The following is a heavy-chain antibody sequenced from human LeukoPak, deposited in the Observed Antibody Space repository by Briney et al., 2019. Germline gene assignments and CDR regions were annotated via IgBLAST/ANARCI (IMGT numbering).Heavy chain of an antibody. Sequence: SETLSLTCTVSGYSISSGYYWGWIRQPPGKGLEWIGSIYHSGSTYYNPSLKSRVTISVDTSKNQFSLKLSSVTAADTAVYYCARALPGSYYYGIDVWGQGTTVTVSS. CDR3: ARALPGSYYYGIDV. CDR2: IYHSGST. J-gene: IGHJ6*02. V-gene: IGHV4-38-2*02. D-gene: IGHD3-10*01. CDR1: GYSISSGYY.